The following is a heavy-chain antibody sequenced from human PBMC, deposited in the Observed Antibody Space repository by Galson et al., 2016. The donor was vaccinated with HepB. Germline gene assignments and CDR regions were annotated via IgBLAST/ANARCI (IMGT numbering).Heavy chain of an antibody. D-gene: IGHD4-17*01. CDR2: IKEDGSEE. CDR3: AKKWSYGDYSFFVY. Sequence: SLRLSCAASGFTFSSYWMSWVRQAPGKGLEWVANIKEDGSEEYYVDSVKGRFTISRDNAKNSLYLQMNRLRAEDTAVYYCAKKWSYGDYSFFVYWGQGTLVTVSS. J-gene: IGHJ4*02. V-gene: IGHV3-7*01. CDR1: GFTFSSYW.